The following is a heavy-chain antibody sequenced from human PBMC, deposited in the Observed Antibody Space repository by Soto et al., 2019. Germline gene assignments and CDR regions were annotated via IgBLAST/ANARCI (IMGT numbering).Heavy chain of an antibody. D-gene: IGHD3-3*01. CDR3: ARVRPSTSTTIYYYYGMDV. V-gene: IGHV1-18*01. CDR2: ISAYNGNT. CDR1: GYTFTSYG. Sequence: QVQLVQSGAEVKKPGASVKVSCKASGYTFTSYGISWVRQAPGQGLEWMGWISAYNGNTNYAQKLHGRVTMTTDTSTSTAYMELRSLRSDDTAVYYCARVRPSTSTTIYYYYGMDVWGQGTTVTVSS. J-gene: IGHJ6*02.